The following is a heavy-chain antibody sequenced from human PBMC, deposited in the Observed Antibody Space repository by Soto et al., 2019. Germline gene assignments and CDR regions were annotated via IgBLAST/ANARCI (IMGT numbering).Heavy chain of an antibody. CDR3: ARDLGRLARGYFDR. D-gene: IGHD1-26*01. V-gene: IGHV3-33*01. Sequence: VQLVESGGGVVQPGRSLRLSCAASGFTFSSYGMHWVRQAPGKGLEWVAVIWYDGSNKYYADSVKGRFTISRDNSKNTLYLQMNSLRAEDTAVCYCARDLGRLARGYFDRWGRGTLVTVSS. CDR1: GFTFSSYG. CDR2: IWYDGSNK. J-gene: IGHJ2*01.